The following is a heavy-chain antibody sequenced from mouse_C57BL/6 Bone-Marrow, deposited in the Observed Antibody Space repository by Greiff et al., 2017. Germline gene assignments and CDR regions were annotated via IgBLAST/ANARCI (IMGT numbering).Heavy chain of an antibody. CDR2: ISDGGSYT. CDR3: ARSTTVGYAMDY. Sequence: EVMLVESGGGLVKPGGSLKLSCAASGFTFSSYAMSWVRQTPEKRLEWVATISDGGSYTYYPDNVKGRFTISRANAKNNLYLQMSHLKSEDTAMYYCARSTTVGYAMDYWGQGTSVTVSS. J-gene: IGHJ4*01. D-gene: IGHD1-1*01. CDR1: GFTFSSYA. V-gene: IGHV5-4*03.